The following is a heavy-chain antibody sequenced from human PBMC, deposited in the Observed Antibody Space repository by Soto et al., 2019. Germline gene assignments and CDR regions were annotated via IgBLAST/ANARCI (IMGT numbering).Heavy chain of an antibody. D-gene: IGHD3-3*01. CDR3: AKIGDFWSWGMDV. CDR2: ISSSGDGT. J-gene: IGHJ6*02. Sequence: EVQLLESGGDLIQPGGSLRLSCAASGFTFSTYAMTWVRQAPGKGLEWVAIISSSGDGTYYVDSVKGRFTISRDNSRNTLNHQMNSLRAEDTAVYYCAKIGDFWSWGMDVWGQGTTVTVSS. V-gene: IGHV3-23*01. CDR1: GFTFSTYA.